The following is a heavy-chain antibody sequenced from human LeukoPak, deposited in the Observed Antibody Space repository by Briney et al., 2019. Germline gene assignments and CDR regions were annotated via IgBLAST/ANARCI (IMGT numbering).Heavy chain of an antibody. J-gene: IGHJ4*02. CDR1: GFTFSSYA. V-gene: IGHV3-23*01. D-gene: IGHD2-15*01. CDR2: ISGSGGST. CDR3: APELGYCSGGSCQTSGY. Sequence: PGGSLRLSCAASGFTFSSYAMSWVRQAPGKGLEWVSAISGSGGSTYYADSVKGRFTISRDNSKNTLYLQMNSPRAEDTAVYYCAPELGYCSGGSCQTSGYWGQGTLVTVSS.